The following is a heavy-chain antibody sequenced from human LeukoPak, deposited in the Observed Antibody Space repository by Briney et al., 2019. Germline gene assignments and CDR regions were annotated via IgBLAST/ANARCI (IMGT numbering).Heavy chain of an antibody. CDR2: ISAYNGNT. CDR3: ARVAGYDILTGYLDY. Sequence: ASVKVSCKASGGTFSNYAISWVRQAPGQGLEWMGWISAYNGNTNYAQKLQGRVTMTTDTSTSTAYMELRSLRSDDTAVYYCARVAGYDILTGYLDYWGQGTLVTVSS. D-gene: IGHD3-9*01. CDR1: GGTFSNYA. J-gene: IGHJ4*02. V-gene: IGHV1-18*01.